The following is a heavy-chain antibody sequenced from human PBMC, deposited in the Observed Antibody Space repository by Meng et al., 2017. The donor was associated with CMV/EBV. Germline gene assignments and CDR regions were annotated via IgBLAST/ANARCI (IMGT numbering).Heavy chain of an antibody. CDR2: INWNGGST. CDR3: ARGLYGPDY. D-gene: IGHD4-17*01. J-gene: IGHJ4*02. Sequence: GESLKISCAASGFTFDDYGMSWVRQAPGKGLEWVSGINWNGGSTGYADSVKGRFTISRDNAKNSLYLQMNSLRAEDTALYYCARGLYGPDYWGQGTLVTSPQ. CDR1: GFTFDDYG. V-gene: IGHV3-20*04.